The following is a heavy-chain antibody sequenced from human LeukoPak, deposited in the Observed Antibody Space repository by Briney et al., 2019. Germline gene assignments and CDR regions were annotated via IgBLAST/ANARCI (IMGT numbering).Heavy chain of an antibody. J-gene: IGHJ6*03. V-gene: IGHV3-7*01. CDR3: ARDVNYYYYMDV. CDR2: IKQDGSDK. Sequence: GGSLRLSCAASGFTFSNYWMGWVRQAPGKGLEWVANIKQDGSDKYYVDSVKGRFTISRDNAKNSLYLQMNSLRAEDTAIYYCARDVNYYYYMDVWGKGTTVTISS. CDR1: GFTFSNYW.